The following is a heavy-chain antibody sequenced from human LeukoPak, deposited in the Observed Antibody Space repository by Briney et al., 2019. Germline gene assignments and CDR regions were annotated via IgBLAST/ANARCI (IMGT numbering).Heavy chain of an antibody. Sequence: ASVKVSCKASGYTFNTYGISWVGQAPGQGLECMGWISTYNGNTNYAQKFQDRVIITTDTSTSTAYMELRSLGSDDTAVYYCTRGYFDYWGQGTLDPVSS. CDR3: TRGYFDY. V-gene: IGHV1-18*01. J-gene: IGHJ4*02. CDR1: GYTFNTYG. CDR2: ISTYNGNT.